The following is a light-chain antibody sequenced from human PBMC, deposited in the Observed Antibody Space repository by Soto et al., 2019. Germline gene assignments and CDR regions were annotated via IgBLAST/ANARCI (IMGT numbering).Light chain of an antibody. CDR1: QSVSASY. CDR3: QQYHISAT. V-gene: IGKV3-20*01. CDR2: GAS. Sequence: EIVLTQSPGTLSLSPGKRATLSCRASQSVSASYLAWYQQKPGQAPRLLIYGASSRATGFPDRFSGSGSGTDFTLNISRLEPEDSAVYYCQQYHISATFGQGTKLEI. J-gene: IGKJ2*01.